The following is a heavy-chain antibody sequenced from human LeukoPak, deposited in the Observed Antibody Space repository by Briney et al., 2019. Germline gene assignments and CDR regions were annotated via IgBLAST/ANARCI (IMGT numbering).Heavy chain of an antibody. D-gene: IGHD3-3*01. CDR3: ACRYYDFWSGYSDYFDY. CDR1: GGSISSYY. Sequence: SETLSLTCTVSGGSISSYYWSWIRQPPGKGLEWIGYIYYSGSTNYNPSFKSRVTISVDTSKNQFSLKLSSVTAADTAVYYCACRYYDFWSGYSDYFDYWGQGTLVTVSS. J-gene: IGHJ4*02. V-gene: IGHV4-59*12. CDR2: IYYSGST.